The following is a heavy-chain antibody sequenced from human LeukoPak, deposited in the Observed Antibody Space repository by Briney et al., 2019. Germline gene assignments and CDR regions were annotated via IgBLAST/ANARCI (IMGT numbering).Heavy chain of an antibody. J-gene: IGHJ3*02. Sequence: SETLSLTCTVSGGSISSGGYYWSWIRQHPGKGLEWIGYIYYSGSTYYNPSLKSRVTISVDTSKNQFSLKLSSVTAADTAVYYCARDLPHYDSRGGAFDIWGQGTMVTVSS. CDR1: GGSISSGGYY. V-gene: IGHV4-31*03. CDR2: IYYSGST. CDR3: ARDLPHYDSRGGAFDI. D-gene: IGHD3-22*01.